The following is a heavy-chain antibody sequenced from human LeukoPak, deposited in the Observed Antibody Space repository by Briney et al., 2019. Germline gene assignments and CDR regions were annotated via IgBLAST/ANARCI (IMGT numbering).Heavy chain of an antibody. Sequence: ASVKVSCKASGYTFTNYAFGWVRQAPGQGLEWMGWISAYNGDRNYAQNFQGRVTMTTDTSTSTAFMELWSLRSDDTAVYYCARDDSGSLNWFDPWGQGTLVTVSS. CDR1: GYTFTNYA. CDR2: ISAYNGDR. CDR3: ARDDSGSLNWFDP. J-gene: IGHJ5*02. D-gene: IGHD1-26*01. V-gene: IGHV1-18*01.